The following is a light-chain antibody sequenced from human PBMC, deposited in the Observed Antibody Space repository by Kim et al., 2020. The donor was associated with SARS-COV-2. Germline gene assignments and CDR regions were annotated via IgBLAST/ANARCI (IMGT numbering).Light chain of an antibody. CDR3: QQYNSDSGT. V-gene: IGKV1-5*03. Sequence: DIQMTQSPSTLSASVGDTVTITCRASQSITSWLAWYQQKPGKAPNLLIYKTSTLESGVPSRFSGSGSGTEFTLTISSLQPDDFATYYCQQYNSDSGTFGQGTKVDIK. J-gene: IGKJ1*01. CDR2: KTS. CDR1: QSITSW.